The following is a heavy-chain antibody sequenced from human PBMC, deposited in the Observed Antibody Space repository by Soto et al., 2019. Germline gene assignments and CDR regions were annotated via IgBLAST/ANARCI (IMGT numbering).Heavy chain of an antibody. J-gene: IGHJ4*02. CDR2: ISGSGGST. V-gene: IGHV3-23*01. Sequence: GGSLRLSCAASGFTFSSYAMSWVRQAPGKGLEWVSAISGSGGSTYYADSVKGRFTISRDNSKNTLYLQMNSLRAEDTAVYYCAKSRYGDYVRGFGVLDYWGQGTLVTVSS. CDR3: AKSRYGDYVRGFGVLDY. CDR1: GFTFSSYA. D-gene: IGHD4-17*01.